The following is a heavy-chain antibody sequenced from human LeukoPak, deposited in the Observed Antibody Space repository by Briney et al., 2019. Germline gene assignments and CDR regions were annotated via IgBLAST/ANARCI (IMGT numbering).Heavy chain of an antibody. J-gene: IGHJ2*01. Sequence: SETPSLTCTVSGGSISSYYWSWIRQPPGKGLEWIGYIYYSGSTNYNPSLKSRVTISVDTSKNQFSLKLSSVTAADTAVYYCARRSRSGWYHWYFDLWGRGTLVTVSS. CDR3: ARRSRSGWYHWYFDL. CDR2: IYYSGST. V-gene: IGHV4-59*08. CDR1: GGSISSYY. D-gene: IGHD6-19*01.